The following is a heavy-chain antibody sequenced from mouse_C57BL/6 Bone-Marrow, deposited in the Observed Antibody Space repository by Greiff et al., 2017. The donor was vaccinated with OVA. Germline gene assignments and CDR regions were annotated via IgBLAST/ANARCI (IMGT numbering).Heavy chain of an antibody. J-gene: IGHJ4*01. V-gene: IGHV1-26*01. CDR2: INPNNGGT. CDR3: ARFLIYDGYYHAMDY. CDR1: GYTFTDYY. D-gene: IGHD2-3*01. Sequence: VQLQQSGPELVKPGASVKISCKASGYTFTDYYMNWVKRSHGKSLEWIGDINPNNGGTSYNQKFKGKATLTVDKSSSTAYMELRSLTSEDSAVYYCARFLIYDGYYHAMDYWGQGTSVTVSS.